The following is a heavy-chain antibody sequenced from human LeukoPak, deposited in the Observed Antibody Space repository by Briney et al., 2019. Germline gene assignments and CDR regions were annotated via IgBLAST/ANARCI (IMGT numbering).Heavy chain of an antibody. Sequence: GGSLRLSCAVSGFTFSSYGMHWVRQAPGKGLEWVAFIRYDGSNKYYADSVKGRFTISRDNSKNTLYLQMNSLRVEDTAVYYCARDEARGYDFRPQDHWGQGTLVSVSS. V-gene: IGHV3-30*02. CDR3: ARDEARGYDFRPQDH. CDR2: IRYDGSNK. D-gene: IGHD3-3*01. CDR1: GFTFSSYG. J-gene: IGHJ4*02.